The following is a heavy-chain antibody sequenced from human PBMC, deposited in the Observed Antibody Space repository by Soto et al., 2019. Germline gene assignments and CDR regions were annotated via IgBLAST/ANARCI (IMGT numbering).Heavy chain of an antibody. D-gene: IGHD1-1*01. J-gene: IGHJ4*02. CDR1: GGSFSDYI. CDR3: ARRYGYSFDY. CDR2: IYYSGST. V-gene: IGHV4-34*01. Sequence: SETLSLTCDVYGGSFSDYIWTWIRQTPGKGLQWIGQIYYSGSTNYNPSLKSRVTISVDTSKNQFSLKLSSVTAADTAVYYCARRYGYSFDYWGQGTLVTVSS.